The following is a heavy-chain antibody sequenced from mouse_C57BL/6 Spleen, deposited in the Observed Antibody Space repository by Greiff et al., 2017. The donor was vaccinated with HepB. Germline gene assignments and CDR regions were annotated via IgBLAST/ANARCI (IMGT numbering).Heavy chain of an antibody. Sequence: QVQLQQPGAELVRPGTSVKLSCKASGYTFTSYWMHWVKQRPGQGLEWIGVIDPSDSYTNYNQKFKGKATLTVDTSSSTAYMQLSSLTSEDSAVYYCARYVYLYFDVWGTGTTVTVSS. J-gene: IGHJ1*03. CDR2: IDPSDSYT. V-gene: IGHV1-59*01. CDR1: GYTFTSYW. CDR3: ARYVYLYFDV.